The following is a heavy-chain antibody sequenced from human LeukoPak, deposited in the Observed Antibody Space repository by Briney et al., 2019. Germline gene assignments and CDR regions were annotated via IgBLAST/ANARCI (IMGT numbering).Heavy chain of an antibody. J-gene: IGHJ4*02. CDR1: GCTFISYG. D-gene: IGHD3-22*01. CDR2: ISAYNGNT. CDR3: ARVPYYDSSGYYPNFDY. V-gene: IGHV1-18*01. Sequence: ASMKVSCKASGCTFISYGISWVRQAPGQGLEWMGWISAYNGNTNYAQKLQGRVTMTTDTSTSTAYMELRSLRSDDTAVYYCARVPYYDSSGYYPNFDYWGQGTLVTVSS.